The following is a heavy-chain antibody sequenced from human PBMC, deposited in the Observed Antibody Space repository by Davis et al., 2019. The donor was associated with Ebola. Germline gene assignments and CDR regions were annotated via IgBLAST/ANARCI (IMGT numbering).Heavy chain of an antibody. V-gene: IGHV4-38-2*02. J-gene: IGHJ4*02. CDR3: ARVNPIAAAGT. Sequence: MPSETLSLTCTVSGYSISSGYYWGWIRQPPGKGLEWFGSIYHSGSTYYNPSLKSRVTISVDTSKNQFSLKLSSVTAADTAVYYCARVNPIAAAGTWGQGTLVTVSS. D-gene: IGHD6-13*01. CDR1: GYSISSGYY. CDR2: IYHSGST.